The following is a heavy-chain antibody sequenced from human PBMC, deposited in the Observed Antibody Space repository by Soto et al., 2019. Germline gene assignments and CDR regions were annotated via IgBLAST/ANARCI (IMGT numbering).Heavy chain of an antibody. CDR2: ISYDGSNK. CDR1: GFTFSSYG. Sequence: QVQLVESGGGVVQPGRSLRLSCAASGFTFSSYGMHWVRQAPGKGLEWVAVISYDGSNKYYADSVKGRCTISRDNSKNTLYLQMNSLRAEDTAVYYCAKEGRNYYDNSGYSDAFAICGQGTMVTVSS. D-gene: IGHD3-22*01. J-gene: IGHJ3*02. V-gene: IGHV3-30*18. CDR3: AKEGRNYYDNSGYSDAFAI.